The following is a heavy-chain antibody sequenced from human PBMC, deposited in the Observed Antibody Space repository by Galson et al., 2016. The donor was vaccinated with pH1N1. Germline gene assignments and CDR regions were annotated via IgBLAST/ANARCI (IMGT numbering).Heavy chain of an antibody. J-gene: IGHJ4*02. D-gene: IGHD7-27*01. V-gene: IGHV1-46*01. CDR2: IDPSGGGA. CDR1: GYTFTSYY. CDR3: TRDLGRRREY. Sequence: SVKVSCKASGYTFTSYYIHWVRQAPGQGLERMGVIDPSGGGATYAQSFLARLTMARDISTSTVYMDLSSLKSEDTAAYYCTRDLGRRREYWGQGTLVIVSS.